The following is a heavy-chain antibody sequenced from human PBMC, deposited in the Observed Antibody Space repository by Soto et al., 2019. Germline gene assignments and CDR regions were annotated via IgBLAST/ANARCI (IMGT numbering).Heavy chain of an antibody. D-gene: IGHD3-22*01. V-gene: IGHV1-18*04. J-gene: IGHJ3*02. CDR2: ISAYNGNT. Sequence: ASLKVSCKASGYTFTGYYMHWVRQAPGQGLEWMGWISAYNGNTNYAQKLQGRVTMTTDTSTSTAYMELRSLRSDDTAVYYCARNPEAYDSSGLDAFDIWGQGTMVNVSS. CDR1: GYTFTGYY. CDR3: ARNPEAYDSSGLDAFDI.